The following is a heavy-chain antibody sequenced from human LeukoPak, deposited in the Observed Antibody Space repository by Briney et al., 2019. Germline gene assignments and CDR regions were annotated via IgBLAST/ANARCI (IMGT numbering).Heavy chain of an antibody. CDR1: GFTFNNAW. CDR3: TTDQIY. J-gene: IGHJ4*02. V-gene: IGHV3-15*01. Sequence: PGGSLRLSCAGSGFTFNNAWMSWVRQAPGKGLEWVGRIKSKTNGGTTDYAAPVKGRITISRDGSKNMLYLQMNSLKTEDTAVYYCTTDQIYWGQGTLVTVSS. CDR2: IKSKTNGGTT.